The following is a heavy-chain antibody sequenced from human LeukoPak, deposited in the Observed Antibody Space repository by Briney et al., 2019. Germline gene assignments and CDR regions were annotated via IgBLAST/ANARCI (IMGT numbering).Heavy chain of an antibody. J-gene: IGHJ4*02. Sequence: ASVKVSCKASGYTFTSYDINWVRQATGPGLEWMGWMNPNSGNTGYAQKFQGRVTMTRNTSISTAYMELSSLRSEDTAVYHCARGGPGAYSSSSDFDYWGQGTLVTVSS. CDR1: GYTFTSYD. CDR2: MNPNSGNT. CDR3: ARGGPGAYSSSSDFDY. D-gene: IGHD6-6*01. V-gene: IGHV1-8*01.